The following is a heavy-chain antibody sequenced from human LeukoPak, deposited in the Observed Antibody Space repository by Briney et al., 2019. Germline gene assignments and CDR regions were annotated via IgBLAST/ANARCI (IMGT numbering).Heavy chain of an antibody. Sequence: PGGSLRLSCAVSGFSLSHAGMNWVRQAPGKGLEWVANMKPDGSDKYYMDSVKGRFTISRDNAKNSVYLQMNSLRAEDTAVYYCTALYGGFDPWGQGTLVTVSS. J-gene: IGHJ5*02. CDR1: GFSLSHAG. CDR3: TALYGGFDP. CDR2: MKPDGSDK. V-gene: IGHV3-7*01. D-gene: IGHD4-17*01.